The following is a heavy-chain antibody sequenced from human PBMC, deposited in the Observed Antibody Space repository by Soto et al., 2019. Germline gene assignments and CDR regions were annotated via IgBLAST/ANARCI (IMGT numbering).Heavy chain of an antibody. D-gene: IGHD2-2*01. CDR2: IYYSGST. V-gene: IGHV4-31*03. CDR3: ARSSTSANYFDY. Sequence: QVQLQESGPGLVKPSQTLSLTCTVSGGSISSGGYYWSWIRQHPGTGLEWIGYIYYSGSTYSNPSLKSRVTISVDTSTNQFSLKLSSVTAADTAVYYCARSSTSANYFDYWGQGTLVTVSS. J-gene: IGHJ4*02. CDR1: GGSISSGGYY.